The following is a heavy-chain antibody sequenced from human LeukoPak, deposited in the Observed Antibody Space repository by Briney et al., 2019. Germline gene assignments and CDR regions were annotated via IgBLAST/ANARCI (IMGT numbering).Heavy chain of an antibody. J-gene: IGHJ6*03. CDR3: AKDGHYGDSSMDV. D-gene: IGHD4-17*01. Sequence: GGSLRLSCAASGFTFSSYAMSWVRQAPGKGLEWVSAVSGSGGSTYYADSSKGRFTSSRDNSKNTLYLQTNRLRAEDTAVYYCAKDGHYGDSSMDVWGKGTTVTVSS. CDR1: GFTFSSYA. CDR2: VSGSGGST. V-gene: IGHV3-23*01.